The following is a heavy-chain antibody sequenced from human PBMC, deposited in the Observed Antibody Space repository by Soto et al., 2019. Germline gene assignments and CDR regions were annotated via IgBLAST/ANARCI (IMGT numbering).Heavy chain of an antibody. CDR1: GGSFISYA. V-gene: IGHV1-69*01. J-gene: IGHJ6*02. D-gene: IGHD3-10*01. CDR2: IIPIFGTA. CDR3: AREVLRGVYLRVGGGMDV. Sequence: VKLSCKASGGSFISYAISWVRQTPGQGLEWMGGIIPIFGTANYAQKFQGRVTITADESTSTAYMELSSLRSEDTAVYYCAREVLRGVYLRVGGGMDVWGQGTSVTVYS.